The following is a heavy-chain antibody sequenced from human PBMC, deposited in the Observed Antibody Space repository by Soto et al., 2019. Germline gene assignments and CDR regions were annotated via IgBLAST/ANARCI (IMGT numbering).Heavy chain of an antibody. CDR2: IYYSGST. V-gene: IGHV4-31*03. J-gene: IGHJ5*02. CDR1: GGSISSGGYY. CDR3: ARVVIAAAGRNWFDP. D-gene: IGHD6-13*01. Sequence: QVQLQESGPGLVKPSQTLSLTCTVSGGSISSGGYYWSWIRQHPGKGLEWIGYIYYSGSTYYNPSLNSRVTISVDTSKNQFSLKLSSVTAADTAVYYCARVVIAAAGRNWFDPWGQGTLVTVSS.